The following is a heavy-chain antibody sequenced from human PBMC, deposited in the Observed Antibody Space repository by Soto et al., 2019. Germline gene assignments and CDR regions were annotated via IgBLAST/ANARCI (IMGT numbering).Heavy chain of an antibody. V-gene: IGHV4-34*01. CDR3: ARGMRAGDCSSTSCYRVRLSHYFDY. J-gene: IGHJ4*02. CDR1: GGSFSGYY. CDR2: INHSGST. D-gene: IGHD2-2*01. Sequence: SETLSLTCAVYGGSFSGYYWSWIRQPPGKGLEWIGEINHSGSTNYNPSLKSRVTISVDTSKNQFSLKLSSVTAADTAVYYCARGMRAGDCSSTSCYRVRLSHYFDYWGQGTLVTVSS.